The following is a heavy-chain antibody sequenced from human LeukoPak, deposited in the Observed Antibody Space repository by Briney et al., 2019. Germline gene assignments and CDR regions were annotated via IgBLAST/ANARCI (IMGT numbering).Heavy chain of an antibody. Sequence: SETRSLTCIVSGGSISSTSYYWGWIRQPPGKGLEWIGSIYYSVSTYYNPSLKSRVTISVDTSKIQFSLKLNSVTTAYPSEYYCARHGGDFYDSSGHDYWGQGTLVTVSS. CDR2: IYYSVST. CDR3: ARHGGDFYDSSGHDY. V-gene: IGHV4-39*01. CDR1: GGSISSTSYY. J-gene: IGHJ4*02. D-gene: IGHD3-22*01.